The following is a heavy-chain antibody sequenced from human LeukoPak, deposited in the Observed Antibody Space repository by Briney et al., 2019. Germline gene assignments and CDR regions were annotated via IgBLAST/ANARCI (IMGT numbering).Heavy chain of an antibody. CDR2: IYPGDSDT. D-gene: IGHD4-17*01. CDR3: ATVTTVTTRPPRYFDL. CDR1: GYSFTSYW. J-gene: IGHJ2*01. V-gene: IGHV5-51*01. Sequence: GESLKISCKGSGYSFTSYWIGWVRQMPGKGLEWMGIIYPGDSDTRYSPSFQGQVTISADKSISTAYLQWSSLKASDTAMYYCATVTTVTTRPPRYFDLWGRGTLVTVSS.